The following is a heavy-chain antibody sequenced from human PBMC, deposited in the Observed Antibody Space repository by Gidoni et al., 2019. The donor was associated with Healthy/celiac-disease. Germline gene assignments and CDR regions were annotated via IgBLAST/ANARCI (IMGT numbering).Heavy chain of an antibody. J-gene: IGHJ6*03. V-gene: IGHV1-18*01. D-gene: IGHD6-6*01. CDR2: ISAYNGNT. CDR1: GSTFTTHG. Sequence: QVQLVHSGAELKKPGASVKVSCNPSGSTFTTHGISWVRKAPGQGLEWMGWISAYNGNTNYAQKLQGRVTMTTDTATSTADMELRSLRADDTAVYYCARKYSSSSHRVYYYYMDVWGKGTTVTVSS. CDR3: ARKYSSSSHRVYYYYMDV.